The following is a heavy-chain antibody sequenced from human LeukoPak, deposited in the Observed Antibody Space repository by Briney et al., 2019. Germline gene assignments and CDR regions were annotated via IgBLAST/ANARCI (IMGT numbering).Heavy chain of an antibody. CDR3: ARYKATIFGVDYYGMDV. Sequence: ASVKVSCKASGYTFTSYGISRVRQAPGQGLEWMGWISAYNGNTDYAQKLQGRVTMTTDTSTSTAYMELRSLRSDDTAVYYCARYKATIFGVDYYGMDVWGQGTTVTVSS. D-gene: IGHD3-3*01. J-gene: IGHJ6*02. CDR1: GYTFTSYG. CDR2: ISAYNGNT. V-gene: IGHV1-18*01.